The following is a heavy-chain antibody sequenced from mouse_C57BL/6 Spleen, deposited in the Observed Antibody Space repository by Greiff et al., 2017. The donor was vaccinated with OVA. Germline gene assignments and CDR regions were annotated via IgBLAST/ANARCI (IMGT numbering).Heavy chain of an antibody. Sequence: VKLMESGAELVRPGASVTLSCKASGYTFTDYEMHWVKQTPVHGLEWIGAIDPETGGTAYNQKFKGKAILTADKSSSTAYMELRSLTSEDSAVYYCTKLGREGYFDVWGTGTTVTVSS. CDR3: TKLGREGYFDV. D-gene: IGHD4-1*01. V-gene: IGHV1-15*01. J-gene: IGHJ1*03. CDR2: IDPETGGT. CDR1: GYTFTDYE.